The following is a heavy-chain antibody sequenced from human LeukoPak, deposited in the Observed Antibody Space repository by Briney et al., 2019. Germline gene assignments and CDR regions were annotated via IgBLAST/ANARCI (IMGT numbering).Heavy chain of an antibody. CDR1: GGSISSGSYY. J-gene: IGHJ3*02. Sequence: SETLSLTCTVSGGSISSGSYYWSWIRQPAGKGPEWIGRIYTSGSTNYNPSLKSRVTVSVDTSKNQFSLKLSSVTAADTAVYYCARTPYYYGSGSYRGAFDIWGQGTMVTVSS. CDR2: IYTSGST. CDR3: ARTPYYYGSGSYRGAFDI. V-gene: IGHV4-61*02. D-gene: IGHD3-10*01.